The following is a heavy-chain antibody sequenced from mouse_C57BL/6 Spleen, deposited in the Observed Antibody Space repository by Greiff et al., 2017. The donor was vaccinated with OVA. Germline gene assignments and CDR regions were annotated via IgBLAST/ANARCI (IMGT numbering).Heavy chain of an antibody. CDR1: GYSFTGYY. CDR3: AREGVYTGNNFDY. Sequence: EVQRVESGPELVKPGASVKISCKASGYSFTGYYMHWVKQSHGNILDWIGYIYPYNGVSSYNQKFKGKATLTVDKSSSTAYMELRSLTSEDSAVYYCAREGVYTGNNFDYWGQGTTLTVSS. V-gene: IGHV1-31*01. CDR2: IYPYNGVS. D-gene: IGHD1-3*01. J-gene: IGHJ2*01.